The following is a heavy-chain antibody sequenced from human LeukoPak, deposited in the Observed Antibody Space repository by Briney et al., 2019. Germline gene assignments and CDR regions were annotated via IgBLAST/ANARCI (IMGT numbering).Heavy chain of an antibody. CDR2: INHSGST. V-gene: IGHV4-34*01. D-gene: IGHD5-18*01. J-gene: IGHJ4*02. CDR3: ARGSPETIQPFDY. CDR1: GFTFSSYA. Sequence: GSLRLSCAASGFTFSSYAMSWVRQAPGKGLEWIGEINHSGSTNYNPSLKSRVTISVDTSKNQFSLKLSSVTAADTAVYYCARGSPETIQPFDYWGQGTLVTVSS.